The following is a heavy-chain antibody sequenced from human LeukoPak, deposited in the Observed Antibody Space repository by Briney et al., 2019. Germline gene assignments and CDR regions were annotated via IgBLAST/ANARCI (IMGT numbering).Heavy chain of an antibody. CDR2: ISAYNGNT. Sequence: ASVKVSCKASGYTFTSNGISWVRQAPGQGLEWMGWISAYNGNTNYEQKLQGRVTMTTDTSTSTAYMELRSLRSGDTAVYYCARDGYSYGFNYWGQGTLVTVSS. J-gene: IGHJ4*02. CDR3: ARDGYSYGFNY. V-gene: IGHV1-18*01. D-gene: IGHD5-18*01. CDR1: GYTFTSNG.